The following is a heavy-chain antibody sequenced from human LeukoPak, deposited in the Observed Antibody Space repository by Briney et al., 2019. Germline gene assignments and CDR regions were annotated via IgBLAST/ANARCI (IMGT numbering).Heavy chain of an antibody. V-gene: IGHV3-49*04. CDR1: GFAFDDFA. CDR3: SRNGLVDFDY. CDR2: IRRRAYGGAA. J-gene: IGHJ4*02. Sequence: PAGGSLRFSCTTSGFAFDDFAMSWVCQPAGKGLEWVGFIRRRAYGGAAEYAASVKGRFIISRDDSKGIAYLQMNSLKTEDTAVYYCSRNGLVDFDYWGQGSRVIVSP.